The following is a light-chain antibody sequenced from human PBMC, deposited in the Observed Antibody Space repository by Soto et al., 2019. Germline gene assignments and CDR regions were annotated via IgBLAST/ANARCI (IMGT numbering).Light chain of an antibody. CDR3: QHYNNWPPAT. V-gene: IGKV3-15*01. J-gene: IGKJ1*01. CDR2: RAS. Sequence: EIVMTQSPATLSLSPGERATLSRRASHSISNKLAWYQQKPGQAPRLLIYRASTRATDIPARFSGSGSGTEFALTISGLQSEDFAVYYCQHYNNWPPATFGQGTRVEIK. CDR1: HSISNK.